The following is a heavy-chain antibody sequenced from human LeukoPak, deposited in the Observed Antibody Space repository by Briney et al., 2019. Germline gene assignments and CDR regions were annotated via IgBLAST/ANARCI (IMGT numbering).Heavy chain of an antibody. J-gene: IGHJ4*02. V-gene: IGHV3-30-3*01. CDR1: GFTFSDYA. CDR2: ISKDVSDK. Sequence: GGSLRLSCAASGFTFSDYAMHWVRQAPGKGLEWVAVISKDVSDKYYPGSVRGRFTISRDNSKNTIYLQMDSLRAEDTAIYYCARDYWWNYDYWGQGTLVTVSS. CDR3: ARDYWWNYDY. D-gene: IGHD1-7*01.